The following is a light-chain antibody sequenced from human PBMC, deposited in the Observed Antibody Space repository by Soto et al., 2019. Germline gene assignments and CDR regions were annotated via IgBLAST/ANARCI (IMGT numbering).Light chain of an antibody. V-gene: IGLV2-14*01. CDR1: SSDVGGYNY. CDR3: FSYTTSSTLV. CDR2: EVS. Sequence: QSALTQPASVSGSPGQSITISCTGTSSDVGGYNYVSWYQQHPAKAPKLMLYEVSNRPSGVSHRCSGSKSGNTASLTISGLQAEDEADYYCFSYTTSSTLVFGGGTKVTVL. J-gene: IGLJ3*02.